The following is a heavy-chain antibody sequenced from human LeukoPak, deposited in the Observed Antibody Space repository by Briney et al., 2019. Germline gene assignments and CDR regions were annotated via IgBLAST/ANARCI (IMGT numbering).Heavy chain of an antibody. CDR3: ARDYVWESYPGTFDY. V-gene: IGHV1-2*02. Sequence: ASVKVSCKASGYTFTGYYMHWVRQAPGQGLEWMGWINPNSGGTNYAQKFQGRVTMTRDTSISTAYMELSRLRSDDTAVYYCARDYVWESYPGTFDYWGQGTLVTVSS. D-gene: IGHD3-16*02. CDR1: GYTFTGYY. J-gene: IGHJ4*02. CDR2: INPNSGGT.